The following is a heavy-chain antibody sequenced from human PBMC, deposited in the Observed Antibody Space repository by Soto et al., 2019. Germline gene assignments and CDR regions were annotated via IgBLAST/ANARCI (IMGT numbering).Heavy chain of an antibody. D-gene: IGHD2-15*01. Sequence: SLRLSCTASGFTFGDYAMSWVRQAPGKGLEWVGFIRSKAYGGTTEYAASVKGRFTISRDDSRSIAYLQMNSLKTEDTAVYYCTRTPLSKSGGYYYYGMDVWGQGTTVTVSS. CDR1: GFTFGDYA. CDR3: TRTPLSKSGGYYYYGMDV. V-gene: IGHV3-49*04. J-gene: IGHJ6*02. CDR2: IRSKAYGGTT.